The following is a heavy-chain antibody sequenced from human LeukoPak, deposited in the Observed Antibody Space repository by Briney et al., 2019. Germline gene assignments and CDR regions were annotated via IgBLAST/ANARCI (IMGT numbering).Heavy chain of an antibody. CDR3: ARIHLGGDRRDYYYGMDV. Sequence: PGGSLRLSCAASGFTVSSNYMSWVRQAPGKGLEWVSVIYSGGSTYYADSVKGRFTISRDNSKNTLYLQMNSLRAEDTAVYYCARIHLGGDRRDYYYGMDVWGQGTTVTVSS. CDR2: IYSGGST. V-gene: IGHV3-53*01. CDR1: GFTVSSNY. D-gene: IGHD2-21*01. J-gene: IGHJ6*02.